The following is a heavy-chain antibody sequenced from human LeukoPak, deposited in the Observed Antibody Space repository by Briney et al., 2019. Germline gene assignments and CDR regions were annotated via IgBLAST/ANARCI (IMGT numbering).Heavy chain of an antibody. Sequence: GRSLRLSCAASGFTFSGFGMHWVRQAPGKGLEWVAVMSYEGNHKYYADSVKGGFTISRDNSKNTVFLQMNSLRAEDTAVYYCARKTDHQTGGDYWGQGTLVTVSS. CDR1: GFTFSGFG. CDR2: MSYEGNHK. D-gene: IGHD1-1*01. CDR3: ARKTDHQTGGDY. V-gene: IGHV3-30*03. J-gene: IGHJ4*02.